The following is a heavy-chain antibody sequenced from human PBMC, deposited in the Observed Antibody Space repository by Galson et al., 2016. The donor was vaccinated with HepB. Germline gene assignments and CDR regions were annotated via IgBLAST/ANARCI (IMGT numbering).Heavy chain of an antibody. CDR2: ITTYNGNGKT. V-gene: IGHV1-18*01. Sequence: SVKVSCKASGYTFTSYALSWVRQAPGRGLEWMGWITTYNGNGKTYYAQRFQGRVTMTPDTSTSTAYMELRSLRSDDTAVYYCAREGSGSVAGPRWFDPWGQGTLVTVSS. D-gene: IGHD6-19*01. CDR3: AREGSGSVAGPRWFDP. J-gene: IGHJ5*02. CDR1: GYTFTSYA.